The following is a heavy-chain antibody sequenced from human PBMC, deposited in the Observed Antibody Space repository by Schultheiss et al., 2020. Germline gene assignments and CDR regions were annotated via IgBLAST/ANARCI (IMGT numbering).Heavy chain of an antibody. CDR1: GGSISSGDYY. V-gene: IGHV4-39*01. CDR3: ARQYDSSGPDFDY. J-gene: IGHJ4*02. CDR2: IYYSGST. Sequence: SQTLSLTCTVSGGSISSGDYYWSWIRQPPGKGLEWIGSIYYSGSTYYNPSLKSRVTISVDTSKNQFSLKLSSATAADTAVYYCARQYDSSGPDFDYWGQGTLVTVSS. D-gene: IGHD3-22*01.